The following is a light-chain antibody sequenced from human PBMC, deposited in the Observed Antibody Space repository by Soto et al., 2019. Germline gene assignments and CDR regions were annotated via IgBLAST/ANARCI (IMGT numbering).Light chain of an antibody. J-gene: IGLJ1*01. CDR1: NSNIGAGYD. CDR2: GNI. V-gene: IGLV1-40*01. Sequence: QSVLTQPPSVSGAPGQRVTISCTGSNSNIGAGYDVHWYQQFPGTAPKLLIYGNINRPSGVPDRFSGSKSGPSASLAITGLQAEDEADYYCQSYDSRLSNYVFGGGTKLTV. CDR3: QSYDSRLSNYV.